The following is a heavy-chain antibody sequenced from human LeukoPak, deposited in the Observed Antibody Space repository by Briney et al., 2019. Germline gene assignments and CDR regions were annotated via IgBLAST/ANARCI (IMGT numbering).Heavy chain of an antibody. CDR1: GFTFSDYY. Sequence: PGGSLRLSCAASGFTFSDYYMSWIRQAPGKGLEWVSYISSSGSTIYYADSVKGRFTISRDNAKNSLYLQMNSLRAEDTAVYYCASKGVGYYYDSSGLDYWGQGTLVTVSS. V-gene: IGHV3-11*01. D-gene: IGHD3-22*01. J-gene: IGHJ4*02. CDR3: ASKGVGYYYDSSGLDY. CDR2: ISSSGSTI.